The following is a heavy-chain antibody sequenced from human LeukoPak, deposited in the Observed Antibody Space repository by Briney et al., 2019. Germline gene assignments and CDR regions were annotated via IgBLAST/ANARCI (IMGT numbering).Heavy chain of an antibody. CDR3: AREGYCSSTSCEMDV. Sequence: ASVKVSCKASGYTFTSYGISWVRQAPGQGLEWMGWISAYNGNTNYAQKLQGRVTMTTDTSTSTACMELRSLRSDDTAVYYCAREGYCSSTSCEMDVWGKGTTVTVSS. V-gene: IGHV1-18*01. CDR2: ISAYNGNT. J-gene: IGHJ6*04. D-gene: IGHD2-2*01. CDR1: GYTFTSYG.